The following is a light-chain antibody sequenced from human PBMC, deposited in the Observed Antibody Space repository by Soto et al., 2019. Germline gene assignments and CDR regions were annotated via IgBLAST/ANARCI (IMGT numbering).Light chain of an antibody. CDR3: SSYAGNNNRV. CDR2: EVS. Sequence: QSVLTQPPSASGSPGHSVTISCTGTSSDVGVYAYVSWYQQHPGKAPKLMIYEVSKRPSGVPDRFSGSKSGNTASLTVSGLQAEDGADYYCSSYAGNNNRVFGTGTKVTVL. J-gene: IGLJ1*01. V-gene: IGLV2-8*01. CDR1: SSDVGVYAY.